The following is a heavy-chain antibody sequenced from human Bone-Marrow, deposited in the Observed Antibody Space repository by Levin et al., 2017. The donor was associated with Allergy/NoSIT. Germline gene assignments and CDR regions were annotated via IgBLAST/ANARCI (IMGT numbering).Heavy chain of an antibody. Sequence: GGSLRLSCAASGFSVSDKYMNWVRQAPGKGLEWVSVLFSGGTTKYADSVKGRFVISRDDTMNTLYLQMNSLRAEDTAIYYCARDTIVANAFDVWGQGTVVTVSS. CDR2: LFSGGTT. D-gene: IGHD5-12*01. J-gene: IGHJ3*01. V-gene: IGHV3-66*01. CDR1: GFSVSDKY. CDR3: ARDTIVANAFDV.